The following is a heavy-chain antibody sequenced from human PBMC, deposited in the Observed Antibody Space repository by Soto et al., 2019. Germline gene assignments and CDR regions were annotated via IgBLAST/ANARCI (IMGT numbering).Heavy chain of an antibody. CDR1: GWSLSDYH. J-gene: IGHJ4*02. CDR2: IDHTGDT. Sequence: SETLSLTCGVHGWSLSDYHCTWSRQPPGKGLEWIGEIDHTGDTTYNPSLKSRVTISVDTSKKQFSLNLRSVTAADTAFYYCAREAGALDYWGQGTLVTVSS. D-gene: IGHD1-26*01. V-gene: IGHV4-34*01. CDR3: AREAGALDY.